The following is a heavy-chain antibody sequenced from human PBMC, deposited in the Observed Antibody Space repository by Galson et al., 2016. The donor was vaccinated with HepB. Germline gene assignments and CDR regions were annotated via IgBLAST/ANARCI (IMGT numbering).Heavy chain of an antibody. Sequence: CAISGDSVSGNSVAWYWIRQSPSRGLEWLGRTFYRSKWYNEYAVSVKSRITITPDTSKNQFSLQLNSVTPEDTAVYYCASFRDYYYGMDVWGQGTTVSVSS. J-gene: IGHJ6*02. CDR2: TFYRSKWYN. CDR1: GDSVSGNSVA. CDR3: ASFRDYYYGMDV. V-gene: IGHV6-1*01.